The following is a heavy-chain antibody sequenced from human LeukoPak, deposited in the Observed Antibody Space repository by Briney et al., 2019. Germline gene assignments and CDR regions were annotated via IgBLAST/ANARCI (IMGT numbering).Heavy chain of an antibody. CDR1: GFTFSSYG. Sequence: GGSLRLSCAALGFTFSSYGMHWVRQAPGKGLEWVAFIRYDGSNKYYADSVKGRFTISRDNSKNTLYLQMNSLRAEDTAVYYCAKVGDSSGYYQNNFDYWGQGSLATVSS. D-gene: IGHD3-22*01. V-gene: IGHV3-30*02. CDR2: IRYDGSNK. J-gene: IGHJ4*02. CDR3: AKVGDSSGYYQNNFDY.